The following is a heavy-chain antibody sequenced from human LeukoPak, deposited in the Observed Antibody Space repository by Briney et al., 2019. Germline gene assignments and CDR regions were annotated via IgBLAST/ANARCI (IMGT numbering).Heavy chain of an antibody. V-gene: IGHV4-59*01. CDR1: GAPISSFY. CDR3: ARVGAAAGTLGVYAFDI. Sequence: SETLSLTCTISGAPISSFYWSWIRQPPGKGLEWIGCINYSGSTNYNPSLKSRVTISIDTSKNQFSLKLSSVTAADTAVYYCARVGAAAGTLGVYAFDIWGQGTMVTVSS. J-gene: IGHJ3*02. CDR2: INYSGST. D-gene: IGHD6-13*01.